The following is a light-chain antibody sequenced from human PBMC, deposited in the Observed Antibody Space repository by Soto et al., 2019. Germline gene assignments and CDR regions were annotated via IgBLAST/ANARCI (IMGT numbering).Light chain of an antibody. V-gene: IGKV1-39*01. Sequence: DIQMTQSPSSLSASVGDRVTITCQASQDISNYLNWYQQKPGRAPKLQIYAASNLQSGVPSRFSGSGSGTDFTLTIRSLQPEDFATYFCQQSYSSPWTFGQGTKVEIK. CDR1: QDISNY. CDR3: QQSYSSPWT. CDR2: AAS. J-gene: IGKJ1*01.